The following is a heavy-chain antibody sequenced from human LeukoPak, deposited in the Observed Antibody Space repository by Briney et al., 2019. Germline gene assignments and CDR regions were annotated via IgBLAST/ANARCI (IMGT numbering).Heavy chain of an antibody. D-gene: IGHD3-10*01. V-gene: IGHV1-2*06. Sequence: ASVKVSCKASGYTFTGYYMHWVRQAPGQGLEWMGRINPNSGGTNHAQKFQGRVTMTRDTSISTAYMELSRLRSDDTAVYYCARPESYYGSVHAFDIWGQGTMVTVSS. J-gene: IGHJ3*02. CDR3: ARPESYYGSVHAFDI. CDR2: INPNSGGT. CDR1: GYTFTGYY.